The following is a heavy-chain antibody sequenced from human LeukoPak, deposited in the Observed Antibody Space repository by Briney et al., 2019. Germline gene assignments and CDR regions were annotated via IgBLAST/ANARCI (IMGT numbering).Heavy chain of an antibody. V-gene: IGHV4-59*08. CDR3: ARSYDSSGYYYDI. Sequence: SETLSLTCTVSGGSISRYYWSWIRQPPGKGLEWIGYIYYSGSTNYNPSLKSRVTISVDTSKNQFSLKLSSVTAADTAVYYCARSYDSSGYYYDIWGQGTMVTVSS. D-gene: IGHD3-22*01. CDR1: GGSISRYY. CDR2: IYYSGST. J-gene: IGHJ3*02.